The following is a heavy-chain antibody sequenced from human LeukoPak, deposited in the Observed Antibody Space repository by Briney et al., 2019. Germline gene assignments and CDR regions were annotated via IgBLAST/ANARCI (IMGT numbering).Heavy chain of an antibody. Sequence: QPGGSLRLSCAASGFTFNSYWMNWVRQAPGKGLEWMANIKKDGSEKYYVDSVKGRFTISRDNAKNSLYLQMNSLRAEDTAVYYCARDGAMIVPGGYYYYAMDVWGQGTTVTVSS. CDR1: GFTFNSYW. V-gene: IGHV3-7*01. CDR3: ARDGAMIVPGGYYYYAMDV. D-gene: IGHD3-22*01. CDR2: IKKDGSEK. J-gene: IGHJ6*02.